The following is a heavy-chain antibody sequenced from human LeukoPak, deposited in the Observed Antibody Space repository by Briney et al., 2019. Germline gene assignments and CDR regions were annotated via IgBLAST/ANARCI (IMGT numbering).Heavy chain of an antibody. D-gene: IGHD6-13*01. J-gene: IGHJ5*02. V-gene: IGHV1-69*13. CDR3: ARERHSSSWYFVDWFDP. CDR2: IIPIFGTA. Sequence: SVKVSCKASGGTFSSYAISWVRQAPGQGLEWMGGIIPIFGTANYAQKFQGRVTITADESTSTAYIELSSLRSEDTAVYYCARERHSSSWYFVDWFDPWGQGTLVTVSS. CDR1: GGTFSSYA.